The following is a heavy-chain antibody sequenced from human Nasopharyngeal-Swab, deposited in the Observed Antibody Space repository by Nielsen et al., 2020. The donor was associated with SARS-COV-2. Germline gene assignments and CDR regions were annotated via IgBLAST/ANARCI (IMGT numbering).Heavy chain of an antibody. J-gene: IGHJ4*02. CDR3: ARDRGYCSGGSCYLDDS. D-gene: IGHD2-15*01. CDR1: GYTFTSYY. Sequence: ASVKVSCKASGYTFTSYYIHWVRQAPRQGLEWMGIINPSVSSATYAQRFEGRVTMTRDTSTSTVYMELSSLRSEDTAVYYCARDRGYCSGGSCYLDDSWGQGTLVTVSS. CDR2: INPSVSSA. V-gene: IGHV1-46*01.